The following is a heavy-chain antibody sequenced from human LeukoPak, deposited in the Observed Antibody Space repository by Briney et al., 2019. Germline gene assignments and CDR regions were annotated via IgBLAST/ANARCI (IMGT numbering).Heavy chain of an antibody. J-gene: IGHJ4*02. CDR1: GFTFSDYY. CDR2: ISSSGSTI. V-gene: IGHV3-11*01. D-gene: IGHD1-26*01. CDR3: ASRHRGSYYFDY. Sequence: GGSLRLSCAASGFTFSDYYMSWIRQAPGKGLEWVSYISSSGSTIYYADPVKGRFTISRDNAKNSLYLQMNSLRAEDTAVYYCASRHRGSYYFDYWGQGTLVTVSS.